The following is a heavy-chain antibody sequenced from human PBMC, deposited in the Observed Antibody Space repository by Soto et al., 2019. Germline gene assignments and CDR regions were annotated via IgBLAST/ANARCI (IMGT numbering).Heavy chain of an antibody. Sequence: QVQLVESGGGVVQPGRSLRLSCAASGFTFSSYGMHWVRQAPGKGLEWVAVISYAGDYQYYADSVKGRFTISRDNSKNTLNLQMTTLRPEDTAVYFCAKSRGGSSWYEGDSWGQGTLVTVSS. CDR1: GFTFSSYG. V-gene: IGHV3-30*18. D-gene: IGHD6-13*01. CDR3: AKSRGGSSWYEGDS. CDR2: ISYAGDYQ. J-gene: IGHJ4*02.